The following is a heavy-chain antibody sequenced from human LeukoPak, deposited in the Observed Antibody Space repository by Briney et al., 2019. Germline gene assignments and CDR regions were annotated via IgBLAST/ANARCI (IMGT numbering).Heavy chain of an antibody. D-gene: IGHD6-13*01. CDR1: GGSISSGGYY. CDR2: IYYSGST. V-gene: IGHV4-31*03. CDR3: ARDATRYSSSWGGEYYFDY. J-gene: IGHJ4*02. Sequence: PSQTLSLICTVSGGSISSGGYYWSWIRQHPGKGLEWIGYIYYSGSTYYNPSLKSRVTISVDTSKNQFSLKLSSVTAADTAVYYCARDATRYSSSWGGEYYFDYWGQGTLVTVSS.